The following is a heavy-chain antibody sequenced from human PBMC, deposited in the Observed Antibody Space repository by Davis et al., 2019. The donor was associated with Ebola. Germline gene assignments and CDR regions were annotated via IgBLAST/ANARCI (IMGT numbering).Heavy chain of an antibody. CDR1: GFTFSSYA. D-gene: IGHD6-6*01. V-gene: IGHV3-30-3*01. Sequence: GGSLRLSCAASGFTFSSYAMHWVRQAPGKGLEWVAVISYDGSNKYYADSVKGRFTITRDNSKNTLYLQMNSLRAEDTAVYYCARDEYSSSSADLFHYYYGMDVWGKGTTVTVSS. J-gene: IGHJ6*04. CDR2: ISYDGSNK. CDR3: ARDEYSSSSADLFHYYYGMDV.